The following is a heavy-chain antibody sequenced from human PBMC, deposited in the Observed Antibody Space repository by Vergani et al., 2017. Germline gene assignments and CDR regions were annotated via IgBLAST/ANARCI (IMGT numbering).Heavy chain of an antibody. CDR1: GFTFDDYA. J-gene: IGHJ3*02. Sequence: EVQLVESGGGLVQPGRSLRLSCAASGFTFDDYAMHWFRHAPGKGLEWVSGISWNSGSIGYADSVKGRFTISRDNAKNSLYLQMNSLRAEDTALYYCAKGNKXYYGSGSYLEAFDIWGQGTMVTVSS. CDR2: ISWNSGSI. V-gene: IGHV3-9*01. D-gene: IGHD3-10*01. CDR3: AKGNKXYYGSGSYLEAFDI.